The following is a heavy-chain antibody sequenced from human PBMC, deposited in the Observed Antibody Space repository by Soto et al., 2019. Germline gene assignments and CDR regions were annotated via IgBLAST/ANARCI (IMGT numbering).Heavy chain of an antibody. V-gene: IGHV3-49*04. Sequence: SGGSLRLSCTASGFTFGDYAMSWVRQAPGKGLEWVGFIRSKAYGGTTEYAASVKGRFTISRDDSKSIAYLQMNSLKTEDTAVYYCTRGRYYYDSSGYHQAGYFDYWGQGTLVTVSS. CDR1: GFTFGDYA. J-gene: IGHJ4*02. D-gene: IGHD3-22*01. CDR3: TRGRYYYDSSGYHQAGYFDY. CDR2: IRSKAYGGTT.